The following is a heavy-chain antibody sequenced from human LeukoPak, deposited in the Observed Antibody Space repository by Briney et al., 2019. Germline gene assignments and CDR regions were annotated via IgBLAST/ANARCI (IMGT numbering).Heavy chain of an antibody. D-gene: IGHD6-19*01. J-gene: IGHJ4*02. CDR3: ARDRRLLLEVAFMAVASPYYFDY. V-gene: IGHV1-18*01. Sequence: GASVKVSCKASGYTFTSYAMNWVRQAPGQGLAWMGWNSPYNGETNYSQKFQDRVTMTTDTSTNTAYLELRSLTSDDTAVYYCARDRRLLLEVAFMAVASPYYFDYWGQGSLVTVSS. CDR2: NSPYNGET. CDR1: GYTFTSYA.